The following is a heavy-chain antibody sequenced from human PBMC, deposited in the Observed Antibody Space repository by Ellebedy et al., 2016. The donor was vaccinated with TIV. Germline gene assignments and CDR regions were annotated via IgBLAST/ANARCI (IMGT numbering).Heavy chain of an antibody. J-gene: IGHJ4*02. CDR2: ISYHGSNK. CDR1: GFTFSSYG. D-gene: IGHD3-22*01. Sequence: GGSLRLSCAASGFTFSSYGMHWVRQAPGKGLEWVAVISYHGSNKYYADSVKGRFTISRDTSKNTLYLQMNSLRAEDTAVYYCAKDRYSSGYKGYFDYWGQGTLVTVSS. CDR3: AKDRYSSGYKGYFDY. V-gene: IGHV3-30*18.